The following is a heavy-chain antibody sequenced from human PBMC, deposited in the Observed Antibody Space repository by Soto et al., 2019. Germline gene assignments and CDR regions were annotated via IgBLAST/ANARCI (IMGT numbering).Heavy chain of an antibody. J-gene: IGHJ6*02. CDR1: GGTFSSYA. CDR3: ARVGYNFCSRYHYDGMDV. D-gene: IGHD3-3*01. CDR2: IIPIVTTP. V-gene: IGHV1-69*06. Sequence: QVRLVQSGAEVKKPGSSVKVSCEASGGTFSSYAVTWVRQAPGQGLEWMGGIIPIVTTPNYAQKFQGRLTISADKSTSTYYMELSSLRSQDTGVYYCARVGYNFCSRYHYDGMDVWGQGTTVIVSS.